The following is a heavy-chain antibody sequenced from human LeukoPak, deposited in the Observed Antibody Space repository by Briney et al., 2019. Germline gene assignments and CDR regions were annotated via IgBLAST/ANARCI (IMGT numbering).Heavy chain of an antibody. CDR2: ISYDGSNK. V-gene: IGHV3-30*06. CDR1: GFTFSSYG. J-gene: IGHJ4*02. CDR3: ARDVTGTMRSGSYFDY. Sequence: GRSLRLSCAASGFTFSSYGMHWVRQAPGKGLEWVAVISYDGSNKYYADSVKGRFTISRDNSKNTLYLQMNSLRAEDTAVYYCARDVTGTMRSGSYFDYWGQGTLVTVSS. D-gene: IGHD1-7*01.